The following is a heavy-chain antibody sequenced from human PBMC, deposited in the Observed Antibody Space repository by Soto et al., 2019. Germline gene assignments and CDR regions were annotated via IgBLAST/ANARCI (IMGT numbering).Heavy chain of an antibody. J-gene: IGHJ4*02. CDR2: IDWDDDK. V-gene: IGHV2-70*04. CDR1: GFSLSTSGMR. D-gene: IGHD2-15*01. Sequence: GSGPTLGEPTQTLTLTCTFSGFSLSTSGMRVSWIRQPPGKALEWLARIDWDDDKFYSTSLKTRLTISKDTSKNQVVLTMTNMDPVDTATYYCARMGLLGYCSGGSCYSYFDYWGQGTLVTVSS. CDR3: ARMGLLGYCSGGSCYSYFDY.